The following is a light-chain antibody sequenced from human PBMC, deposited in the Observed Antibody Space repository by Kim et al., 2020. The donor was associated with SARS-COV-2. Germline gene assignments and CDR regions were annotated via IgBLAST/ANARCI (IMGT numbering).Light chain of an antibody. J-gene: IGKJ4*01. Sequence: SVGDRVTITCRASQSISNYLNWYQQKPGKAPKLLIYAASSLQSGVPSRFSGSGSGTDFTLTISSLQPEDFATYYCQQSYSTLALTFGGGTKVDIK. V-gene: IGKV1-39*01. CDR2: AAS. CDR3: QQSYSTLALT. CDR1: QSISNY.